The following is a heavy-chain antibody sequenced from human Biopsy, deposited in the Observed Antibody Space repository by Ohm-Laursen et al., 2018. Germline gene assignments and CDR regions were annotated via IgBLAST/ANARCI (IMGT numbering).Heavy chain of an antibody. Sequence: SSVKVSCKASGYTFTSHDINWVRQATGQGLEWMGWMSPNTGNTVYAQRFQDRVTMTSDTSTGTAYMELTSLTSDDTAVYFCAKWETTLGRSLDSWGQGTLVAVSS. V-gene: IGHV1-8*01. CDR2: MSPNTGNT. CDR1: GYTFTSHD. J-gene: IGHJ4*02. D-gene: IGHD1-26*01. CDR3: AKWETTLGRSLDS.